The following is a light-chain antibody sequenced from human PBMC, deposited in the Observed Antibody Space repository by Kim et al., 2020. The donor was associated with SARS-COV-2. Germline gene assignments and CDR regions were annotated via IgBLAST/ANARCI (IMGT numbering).Light chain of an antibody. CDR1: SSNIGSNF. Sequence: ELTQPPSASGTPGQRVTISCSGSSSNIGSNFVSWYQHLPGTAPKLLIFDNTQRPSGVPDRFSGSKSGASASLAISGVRSEDEADYYCAAWDDSLSRYVFATGTKVTVL. CDR2: DNT. J-gene: IGLJ1*01. CDR3: AAWDDSLSRYV. V-gene: IGLV1-47*01.